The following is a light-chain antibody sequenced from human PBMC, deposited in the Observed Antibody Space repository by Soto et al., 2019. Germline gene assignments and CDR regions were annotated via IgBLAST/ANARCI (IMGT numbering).Light chain of an antibody. J-gene: IGKJ1*01. V-gene: IGKV3-20*01. CDR1: QSVSDTH. CDR3: HQYGMSPQT. CDR2: DAS. Sequence: EMVLTQSPGALSLSPGESATLSCRASQSVSDTHVAWYQQRPGQAPRLLIYDASRRDIGVPDRFSGMGSGTEFTLTTSGLEPEDFAVYFGHQYGMSPQTFGQGTKVEIK.